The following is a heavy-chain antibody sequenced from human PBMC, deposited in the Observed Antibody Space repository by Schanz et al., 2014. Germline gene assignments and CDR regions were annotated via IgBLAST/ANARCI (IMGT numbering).Heavy chain of an antibody. CDR3: AKDPHKDYGGKPQAFDI. J-gene: IGHJ3*02. Sequence: QVQLVEFGGGVVQPGRSLRLSCAASGFTFSSYGMHWVRQAPGKGLEWVAVIWYEGNNKFYADSVKGRFTISRDNSKNTLYLQMNSLRAEDTALYFCAKDPHKDYGGKPQAFDIWGQGTMVTVSS. CDR2: IWYEGNNK. D-gene: IGHD4-17*01. V-gene: IGHV3-33*06. CDR1: GFTFSSYG.